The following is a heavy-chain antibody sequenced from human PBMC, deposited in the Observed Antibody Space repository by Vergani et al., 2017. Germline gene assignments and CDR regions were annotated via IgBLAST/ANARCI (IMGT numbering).Heavy chain of an antibody. V-gene: IGHV3-23*01. D-gene: IGHD4-11*01. CDR3: AKGTGTTIGFYYYYYGMDV. CDR2: ISGSGGRT. J-gene: IGHJ6*02. Sequence: EVQLLECGGGWVQLGGSLRLSCAASGFTFSSYAMSWVRHAPGKGLEWVSAISGSGGRTYYADSVKGRFTISRDHSTNTLYQQMNSLRAEDPSVYYCAKGTGTTIGFYYYYYGMDVWGQGTTVTVSS. CDR1: GFTFSSYA.